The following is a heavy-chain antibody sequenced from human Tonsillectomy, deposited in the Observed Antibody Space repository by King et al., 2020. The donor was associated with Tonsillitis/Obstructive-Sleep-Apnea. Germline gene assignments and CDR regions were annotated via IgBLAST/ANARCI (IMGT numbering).Heavy chain of an antibody. J-gene: IGHJ4*02. CDR1: GGSFSGYY. CDR2: INHSGST. Sequence: VQLQQWGAGLLKPSETLSLTCAVYGGSFSGYYWSWIRQPPGKGLEWIGEINHSGSTNYNPSLKSRVTISVDTSKNQFSLKLSSVTAADTAVYYCATPGTVVTAIHYWGQGTLVTVSS. V-gene: IGHV4-34*01. D-gene: IGHD2-21*02. CDR3: ATPGTVVTAIHY.